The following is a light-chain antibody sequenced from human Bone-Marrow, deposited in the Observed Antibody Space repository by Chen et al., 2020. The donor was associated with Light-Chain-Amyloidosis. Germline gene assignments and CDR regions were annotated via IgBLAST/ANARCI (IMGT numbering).Light chain of an antibody. CDR3: CSYAGSYPYVV. J-gene: IGLJ2*01. V-gene: IGLV2-11*01. CDR2: DVN. Sequence: QSALTQPRPVSGSPRPSVTISCTGTSSDVGSYRYISWYHHHPGQAPRLMIYDVNKRPSGVPDRFAGSKSGSTASLTISGLQAEDEADYSCCSYAGSYPYVVFGGGTKLTVL. CDR1: SSDVGSYRY.